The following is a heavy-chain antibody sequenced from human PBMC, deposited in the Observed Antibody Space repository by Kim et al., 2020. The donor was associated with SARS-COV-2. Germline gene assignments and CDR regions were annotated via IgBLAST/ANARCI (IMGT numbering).Heavy chain of an antibody. J-gene: IGHJ4*02. Sequence: SETLSLTCTVSGASISTYYWSCIRQPPGKGLEWIGYLYYSGSTNYNPSLKSRVTISVDTSKNQFSLKLNSVTAADTAVYYFARGFDYWGQGTLFTVSS. CDR3: ARGFDY. CDR1: GASISTYY. V-gene: IGHV4-59*01. CDR2: LYYSGST.